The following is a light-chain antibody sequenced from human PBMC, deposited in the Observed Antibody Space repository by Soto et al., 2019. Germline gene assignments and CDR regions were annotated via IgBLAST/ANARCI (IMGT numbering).Light chain of an antibody. J-gene: IGKJ4*01. Sequence: ELVLTSSPATLSVSPGASSTLAGRASQSVSSYLAWYQQKPGQAPRLLIYDASNRATGIPARFSGSGSGTDFTLTISSLEPEDFAVYYCQQRSNWPPTFGGGTKVDIK. CDR2: DAS. V-gene: IGKV3-11*01. CDR3: QQRSNWPPT. CDR1: QSVSSY.